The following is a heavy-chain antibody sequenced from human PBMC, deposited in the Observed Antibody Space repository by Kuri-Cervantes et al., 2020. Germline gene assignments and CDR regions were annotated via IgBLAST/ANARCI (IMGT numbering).Heavy chain of an antibody. D-gene: IGHD6-19*01. Sequence: SVKVSCKASGGTFSSYAINWVRQAPGQGLEWMGGIIPIFGTANYAQKFQGRVTITTDESTSTAYMELSSLRAEDTAVYYCAKSAVRPSDAFDIWGQGTRVTVSS. J-gene: IGHJ3*02. CDR3: AKSAVRPSDAFDI. V-gene: IGHV1-69*05. CDR2: IIPIFGTA. CDR1: GGTFSSYA.